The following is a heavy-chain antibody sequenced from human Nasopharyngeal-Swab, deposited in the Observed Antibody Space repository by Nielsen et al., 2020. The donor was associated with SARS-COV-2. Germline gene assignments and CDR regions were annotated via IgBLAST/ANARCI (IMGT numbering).Heavy chain of an antibody. V-gene: IGHV4-34*01. Sequence: WIRQPPGKGLEWIGEINHSGSTNYNPSLKSRVTISVDTSKNQFSLKLSSVTAADTAVYYCARGRRVVRGIIITNYYYYYMDVWGKGTTVTVS. CDR3: ARGRRVVRGIIITNYYYYYMDV. D-gene: IGHD3-10*01. CDR2: INHSGST. J-gene: IGHJ6*03.